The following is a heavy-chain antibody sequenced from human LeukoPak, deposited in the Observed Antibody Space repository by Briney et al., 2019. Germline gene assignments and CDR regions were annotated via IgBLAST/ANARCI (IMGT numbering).Heavy chain of an antibody. CDR3: AKGPNSSGFDY. CDR2: ISYDGSNK. Sequence: PGGSLRLSCAASEFTFSSYGMHWVRQAPGKGLEWVAVISYDGSNKYYADSVKGRFTISRDNSKNTLYLQMNSLRAGDTAVYYCAKGPNSSGFDYWGQGTLVTVSS. J-gene: IGHJ4*02. D-gene: IGHD6-19*01. V-gene: IGHV3-30*18. CDR1: EFTFSSYG.